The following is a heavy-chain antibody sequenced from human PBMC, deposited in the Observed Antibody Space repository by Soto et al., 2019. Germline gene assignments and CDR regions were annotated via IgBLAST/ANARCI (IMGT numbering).Heavy chain of an antibody. D-gene: IGHD3-22*01. CDR2: VYYTGST. V-gene: IGHV4-59*11. CDR1: GGSISPHY. Sequence: PWETLCLSCAASGGSISPHYMSWVRQSPGKGLEWIGYVYYTGSTEYNPSLKSRVSISVDTYTNHFALKLSSVTASDTAVYYWARAMYYFTSVYYRWSYIDYWGQGALVTVSS. J-gene: IGHJ4*02. CDR3: ARAMYYFTSVYYRWSYIDY.